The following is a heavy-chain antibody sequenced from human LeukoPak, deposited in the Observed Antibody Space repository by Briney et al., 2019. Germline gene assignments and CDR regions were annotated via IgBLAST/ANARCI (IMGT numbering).Heavy chain of an antibody. CDR2: ITYSSSYI. D-gene: IGHD3-22*01. Sequence: GGSLRLSCAASGFTFSSYSMNWVRQAPGKGLEWVSSITYSSSYIYYADSVKGRFSISRDNSENTLYLELNSLRVDDTAVYYCARSGDQGYYDSTGYKAWGFWGHGTLVTVSS. CDR3: ARSGDQGYYDSTGYKAWGF. CDR1: GFTFSSYS. J-gene: IGHJ4*01. V-gene: IGHV3-21*04.